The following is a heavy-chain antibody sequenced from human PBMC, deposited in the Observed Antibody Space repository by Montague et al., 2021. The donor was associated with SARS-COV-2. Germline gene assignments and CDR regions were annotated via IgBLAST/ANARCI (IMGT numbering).Heavy chain of an antibody. CDR2: ISYDGSNK. CDR3: AKDLSGGYSTPLFDP. D-gene: IGHD6-19*01. CDR1: GFTFSSYG. J-gene: IGHJ5*02. Sequence: SLRLSCAASGFTFSSYGMHWVRQAPGKGLEWVAVISYDGSNKYYADSVKGRFTISRDNSKNTLYLQMNSLRAEDTAVYYCAKDLSGGYSTPLFDPRGQGTLVTVSS. V-gene: IGHV3-30*18.